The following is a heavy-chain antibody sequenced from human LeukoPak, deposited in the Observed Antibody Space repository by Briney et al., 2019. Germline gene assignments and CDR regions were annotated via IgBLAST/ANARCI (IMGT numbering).Heavy chain of an antibody. CDR3: ARAPDNYGIDDY. D-gene: IGHD5-24*01. Sequence: ASVKVSCKASGYSFRSYYMHWVRQAPGQGLEWVGIISPDVGSTSYAQRFQGRITLTRDTSTSTVYMELSSLRFDDTAVYYCARAPDNYGIDDYWGQGTLVTVSS. J-gene: IGHJ4*02. V-gene: IGHV1-46*01. CDR2: ISPDVGST. CDR1: GYSFRSYY.